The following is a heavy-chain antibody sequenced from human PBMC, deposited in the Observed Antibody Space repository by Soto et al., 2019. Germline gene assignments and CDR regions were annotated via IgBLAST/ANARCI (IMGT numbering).Heavy chain of an antibody. CDR1: GYTFTSYY. J-gene: IGHJ4*02. D-gene: IGHD5-18*01. CDR3: ARATAPRSDGKTLYYFDY. CDR2: INPSGGST. V-gene: IGHV1-46*01. Sequence: QVQLVQSGAEVKKPGASVKVSCKASGYTFTSYYMHWVLQAPGQGLEWMGIINPSGGSTSYAQKFQGRVDMTRDTSTSTVYMELSSLRSEDTDVYYCARATAPRSDGKTLYYFDYWGQGTLVTVSS.